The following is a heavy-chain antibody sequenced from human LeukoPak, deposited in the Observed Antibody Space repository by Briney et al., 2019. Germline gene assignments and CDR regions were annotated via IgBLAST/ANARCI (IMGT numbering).Heavy chain of an antibody. CDR2: IYPGDSDT. V-gene: IGHV5-51*01. Sequence: GESLKISCKGSGYSFTSYWIGWVRQMPGKGLEWMGIIYPGDSDTRYSPSFQGQVTISADKSISTAYLQWSSLKASDTAMYYCARPHMVRGVIISYFDYWGQGTLVTVSS. CDR1: GYSFTSYW. D-gene: IGHD3-10*01. CDR3: ARPHMVRGVIISYFDY. J-gene: IGHJ4*02.